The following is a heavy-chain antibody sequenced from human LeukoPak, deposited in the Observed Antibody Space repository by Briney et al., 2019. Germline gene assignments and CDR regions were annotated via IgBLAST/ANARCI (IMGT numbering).Heavy chain of an antibody. D-gene: IGHD3-22*01. Sequence: PSETLSLTCTVSGGSISSGGYYSSSVRQHPGTGLEWLGYIYYSGSTYYNPSLKSRVTISVDTSKNQFSLKLSSVSAAYTSVYYCASRGYYYDSSGLKWGQGSLVTVSS. J-gene: IGHJ4*02. V-gene: IGHV4-31*03. CDR2: IYYSGST. CDR1: GGSISSGGYY. CDR3: ASRGYYYDSSGLK.